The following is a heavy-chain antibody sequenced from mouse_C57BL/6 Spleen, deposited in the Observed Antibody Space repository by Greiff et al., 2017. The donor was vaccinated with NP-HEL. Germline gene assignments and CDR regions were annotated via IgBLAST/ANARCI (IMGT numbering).Heavy chain of an antibody. CDR1: GYTFTSYW. J-gene: IGHJ1*03. V-gene: IGHV1-53*01. D-gene: IGHD1-1*01. CDR3: ARDTTVVARYWYFDV. CDR2: INPSNGGT. Sequence: QVQLQQPGTELVKPGASVKLSCKASGYTFTSYWMHWVKQRPGQGLEWIGNINPSNGGTNYNEKFKSKATLTVDKSSSTAYMPLSSLTSEDSAVYYCARDTTVVARYWYFDVWGTGTTVTVSS.